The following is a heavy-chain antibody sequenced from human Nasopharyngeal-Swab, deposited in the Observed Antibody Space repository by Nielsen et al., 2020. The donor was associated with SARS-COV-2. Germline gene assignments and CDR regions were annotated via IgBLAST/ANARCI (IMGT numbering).Heavy chain of an antibody. J-gene: IGHJ4*02. V-gene: IGHV4-39*01. Sequence: RQAPGKGLEWIGSTYYSGSTYYNPSLKSRVTISVDTSKNQFSLKLSSVTAADTAVYYCASHDYGDYGVVDYWGQGTLVTVSS. CDR3: ASHDYGDYGVVDY. D-gene: IGHD4-17*01. CDR2: TYYSGST.